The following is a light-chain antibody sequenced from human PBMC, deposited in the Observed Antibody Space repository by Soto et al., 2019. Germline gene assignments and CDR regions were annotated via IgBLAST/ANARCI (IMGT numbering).Light chain of an antibody. Sequence: QSALTQPASVSGSPGQSIAISCTGTSSDVGGYNYVSWYQQHPGKAPKLMLYEVSDRPSGVSSRFSGSKSGSTASLTISGLQAEDEGDYYCCSPTTTGTLVFGTGTKLTVL. V-gene: IGLV2-14*01. J-gene: IGLJ1*01. CDR2: EVS. CDR3: CSPTTTGTLV. CDR1: SSDVGGYNY.